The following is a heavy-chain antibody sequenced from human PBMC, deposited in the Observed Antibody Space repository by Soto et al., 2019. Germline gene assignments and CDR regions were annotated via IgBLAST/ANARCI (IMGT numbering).Heavy chain of an antibody. CDR1: GGSISSGDYY. D-gene: IGHD3-10*01. CDR3: ARENGMFRYGMDV. Sequence: QVQLQESGPGLVKPSQTLSLTCTVSGGSISSGDYYWSWIRQPPGEGLEWIGFTSYSGSTDYNPSLKSRVTVSVDTSKTHFSLKLSSVTAADTAVYYCARENGMFRYGMDVWGQGTTVTVSS. CDR2: TSYSGST. V-gene: IGHV4-30-4*01. J-gene: IGHJ6*02.